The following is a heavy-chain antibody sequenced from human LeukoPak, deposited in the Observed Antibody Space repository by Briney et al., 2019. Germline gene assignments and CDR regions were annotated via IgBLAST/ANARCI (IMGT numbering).Heavy chain of an antibody. CDR3: ARQRRYFDWLLYAYFDY. CDR2: IYYSGDT. D-gene: IGHD3-9*01. J-gene: IGHJ4*02. V-gene: IGHV4-39*01. CDR1: GSXISSSSYY. Sequence: SETLSLTCTVSGSXISSSSYYWGWIRQPPGKGLEWIGNIYYSGDTYYNPSLKSRVTISIDTSKKHFSLKLSSVTAADTAVYYCARQRRYFDWLLYAYFDYWGQGTLVTVSS.